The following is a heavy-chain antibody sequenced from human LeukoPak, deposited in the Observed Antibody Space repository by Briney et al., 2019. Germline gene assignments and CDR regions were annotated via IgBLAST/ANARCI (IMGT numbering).Heavy chain of an antibody. J-gene: IGHJ6*02. Sequence: PSETLSLTRAVYGESLNSYNWSWVRQPPGEGLEWIGEIYESGTTEYNPSLKSRVTISVDTSKNQFSLKLSSVTAADTAVYYCARDRAVAGRYYYGMDVWGQGTTVTVSS. CDR2: IYESGTT. D-gene: IGHD6-19*01. V-gene: IGHV4-34*01. CDR3: ARDRAVAGRYYYGMDV. CDR1: GESLNSYN.